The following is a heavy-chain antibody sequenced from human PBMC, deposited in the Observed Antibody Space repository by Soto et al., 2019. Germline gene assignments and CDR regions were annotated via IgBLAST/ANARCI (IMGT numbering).Heavy chain of an antibody. CDR2: INPSGGST. J-gene: IGHJ4*02. D-gene: IGHD4-17*01. CDR1: GDRFTSYA. Sequence: ASVKPSCKACGDRFTSYAMHWVRQAPKQGLEWMGIINPSGGSTSYAQKFQGRVTMTRDTSTSTVYMELSSLRSEDTAVYYCARDGKTVTNEYYFDYWGQGTLVTVSS. V-gene: IGHV1-46*01. CDR3: ARDGKTVTNEYYFDY.